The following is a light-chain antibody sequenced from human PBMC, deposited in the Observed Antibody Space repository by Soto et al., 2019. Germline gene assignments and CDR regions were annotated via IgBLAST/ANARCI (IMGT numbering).Light chain of an antibody. J-gene: IGLJ3*02. CDR3: NSYAGSNNWV. CDR2: EVS. V-gene: IGLV2-8*01. Sequence: QSALTQPPSASGSPGQSVTISCTGTSSDVGGYNYVSWYQQHPSKAPKLMIYEVSKRPSGVPDRFSGSKSGNTASLTVSGLQAEDEADYYCNSYAGSNNWVFGGGTKVTVL. CDR1: SSDVGGYNY.